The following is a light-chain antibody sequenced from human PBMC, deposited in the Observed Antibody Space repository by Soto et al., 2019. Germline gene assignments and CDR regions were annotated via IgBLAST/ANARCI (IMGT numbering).Light chain of an antibody. CDR2: GAS. CDR3: QQTNTFLPLT. Sequence: DIQMTQSPSSVSASVGDRVTITCRASQGINNCVAWYQQQPGKAPKLLMSGASTLQSGVPSRFSGGGSGTRFTLIISSLQPEDCATYYCQQTNTFLPLTFGGGTKVDLK. CDR1: QGINNC. V-gene: IGKV1-12*01. J-gene: IGKJ4*01.